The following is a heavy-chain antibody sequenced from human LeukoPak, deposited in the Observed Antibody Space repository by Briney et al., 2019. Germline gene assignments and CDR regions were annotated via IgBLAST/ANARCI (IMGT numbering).Heavy chain of an antibody. CDR1: GFSFSDDF. Sequence: GGSLRLSCAASGFSFSDDFMSWIHQAPGQRPEWVSYISHSGYTIQYADSVKGRFTISRDNAKNSLYLQMNSLRAEDTAVYYCARERGDIVAFWGQGTTVTVSS. CDR3: ARERGDIVAF. J-gene: IGHJ6*02. D-gene: IGHD2-15*01. CDR2: ISHSGYTI. V-gene: IGHV3-11*01.